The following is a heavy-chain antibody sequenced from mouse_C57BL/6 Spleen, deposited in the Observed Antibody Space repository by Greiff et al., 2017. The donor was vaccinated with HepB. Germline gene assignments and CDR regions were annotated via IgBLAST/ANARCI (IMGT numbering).Heavy chain of an antibody. J-gene: IGHJ4*01. Sequence: VHVKQSVAELVRPGASVKLSCTASGFNIKNTYMHWVKQRPEQGLEWIGRIDPANGNTKYAPKFQGKATITADTSSNTAYLQLSSLTSEDTAIYYCARGDDYDEGAMDYWGQGTSVTVSS. CDR2: IDPANGNT. CDR1: GFNIKNTY. V-gene: IGHV14-3*01. D-gene: IGHD2-4*01. CDR3: ARGDDYDEGAMDY.